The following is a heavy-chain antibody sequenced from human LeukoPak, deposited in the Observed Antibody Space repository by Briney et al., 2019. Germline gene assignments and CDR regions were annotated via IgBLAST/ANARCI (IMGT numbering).Heavy chain of an antibody. CDR1: GYTFTDYY. D-gene: IGHD5-24*01. Sequence: ASVTVSCKASGYTFTDYYIHWVRQAPGQGLEWMGWIHPPSGGTNYAEKLQGRVTMTRDTSICTAYMELTRLTSDDAGVYYCVRDPGWLQVDYWGQGTLLTVSS. CDR2: IHPPSGGT. J-gene: IGHJ4*02. V-gene: IGHV1-2*02. CDR3: VRDPGWLQVDY.